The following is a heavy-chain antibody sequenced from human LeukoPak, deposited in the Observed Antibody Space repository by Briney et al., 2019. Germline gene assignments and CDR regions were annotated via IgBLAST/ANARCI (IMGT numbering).Heavy chain of an antibody. Sequence: GGSLRLSCVASGFTFSNFGMHWVRQAPGKGLEWVAKIQINGNDKYYADSVKGRFTISRDNSKNTLYLQMNSLRAEDTAVYYCAKDLDSSGWYYYWGQGTLVTVSS. CDR2: IQINGNDK. CDR1: GFTFSNFG. V-gene: IGHV3-30*02. J-gene: IGHJ4*02. CDR3: AKDLDSSGWYYY. D-gene: IGHD6-19*01.